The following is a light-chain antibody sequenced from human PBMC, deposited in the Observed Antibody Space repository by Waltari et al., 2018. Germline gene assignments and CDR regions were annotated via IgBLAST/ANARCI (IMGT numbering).Light chain of an antibody. CDR3: QHYYSYPRT. CDR1: QGISSY. J-gene: IGKJ1*01. Sequence: AIRITQSPSSLSASTGDSVTITCRASQGISSYLAWYQQKPGKAPKLLIYAASTLQSGVPSRFSGSGSGTDFTLTISCLQSEDFATYSCQHYYSYPRTFGQGTKVEIK. V-gene: IGKV1-8*01. CDR2: AAS.